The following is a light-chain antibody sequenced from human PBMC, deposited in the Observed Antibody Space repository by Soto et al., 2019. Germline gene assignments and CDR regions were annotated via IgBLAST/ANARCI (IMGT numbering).Light chain of an antibody. V-gene: IGKV1-5*03. CDR2: KAS. CDR1: QTISSW. Sequence: DIKMTQSPSTLSASVGDRVTITCRSSQTISSWLAWYQQKPGKAPKLLIYKASTLKSGVPSRFSGSGSGTEFTPTISSLQPEDFATYYCLQHNSYPWTFGQGTKVDI. J-gene: IGKJ1*01. CDR3: LQHNSYPWT.